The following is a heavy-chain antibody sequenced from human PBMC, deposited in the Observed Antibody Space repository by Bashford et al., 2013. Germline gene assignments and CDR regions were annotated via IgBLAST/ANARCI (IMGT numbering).Heavy chain of an antibody. J-gene: IGHJ4*02. V-gene: IGHV4-31*03. CDR3: ARVDSSGYYYLDY. D-gene: IGHD3-22*01. CDR1: GGSISSGGYY. Sequence: RPLLYSSETLSLTCTVSGGSISSGGYYWSWIRQHPGKGLEWIGYIYYSGSTYYNPSLKSRVTISVDTSKNQFSLKLSSVTAADTAVYYCARVDSSGYYYLDYWGQGTLVTVSS. CDR2: IYYSGST.